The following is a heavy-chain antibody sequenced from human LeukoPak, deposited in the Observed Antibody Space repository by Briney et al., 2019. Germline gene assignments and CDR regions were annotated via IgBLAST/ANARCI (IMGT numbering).Heavy chain of an antibody. CDR1: GYTFTSYA. CDR2: INAGNGNT. D-gene: IGHD2-2*01. CDR3: ASTSLRAYYCDY. Sequence: GASVKVSCKASGYTFTSYAMHWVRQAPGQRLEWMGRINAGNGNTKYSQKFQGRVTITRDTSASAAYMELSSLRSEDTAVYYCASTSLRAYYCDYWGQGTLVTVSS. J-gene: IGHJ4*02. V-gene: IGHV1-3*01.